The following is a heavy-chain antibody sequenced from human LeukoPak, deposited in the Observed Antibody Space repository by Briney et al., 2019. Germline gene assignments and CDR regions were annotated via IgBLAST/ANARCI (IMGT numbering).Heavy chain of an antibody. CDR2: INPNSGGT. V-gene: IGHV1-2*02. Sequence: ASVKVSCKASGYTFTSYYMHWVRQAPGQGLEWMGWINPNSGGTNYAQKFQGRVTMTRDTSISTAYMELSRLRSDDTAVYYCARVLELTNYYDSSGYSSYFDYWGQGTLVTVSS. CDR1: GYTFTSYY. D-gene: IGHD3-22*01. CDR3: ARVLELTNYYDSSGYSSYFDY. J-gene: IGHJ4*02.